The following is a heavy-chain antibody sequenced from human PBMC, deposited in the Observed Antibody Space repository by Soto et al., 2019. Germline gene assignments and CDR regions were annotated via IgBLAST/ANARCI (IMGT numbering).Heavy chain of an antibody. CDR1: GGSISSSSYY. CDR2: IYYSGST. J-gene: IGHJ6*03. CDR3: ARNPYYLYYYYMDV. Sequence: SETLSLTCTVSGGSISSSSYYWGWIRQPPGKGLEWIGSIYYSGSTYYNPSLKSRVTISVDTSKNQFSLKLSSVTAADTAVYYCARNPYYLYYYYMDVWGKGTTVTVSS. V-gene: IGHV4-39*01.